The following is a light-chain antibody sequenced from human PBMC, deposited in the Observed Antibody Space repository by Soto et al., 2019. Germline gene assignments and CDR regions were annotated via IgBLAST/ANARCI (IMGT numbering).Light chain of an antibody. J-gene: IGKJ2*01. Sequence: AIRMTQSPSSLSASTGDRVTITCRASQGISSYLAWYQQKPGKAPKLLIYAASTLQSGVPSRFSGSGSGTDFTLTISCLQSEDFATYDCQQYYSYPQSFGQGTKLEIK. CDR1: QGISSY. CDR2: AAS. CDR3: QQYYSYPQS. V-gene: IGKV1-8*01.